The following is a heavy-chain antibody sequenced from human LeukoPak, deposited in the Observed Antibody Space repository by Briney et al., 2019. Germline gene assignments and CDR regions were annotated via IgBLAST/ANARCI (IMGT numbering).Heavy chain of an antibody. Sequence: GGSLRLSCAASGFTFSNYAMNWVRQAPGKGLEWVSYISGSGSTIYYADSVKGRFTISRDNAKNSLYLQVNSLRGEDTAVYYCAIGRIYFDYWGQGTLVTVSS. CDR2: ISGSGSTI. CDR3: AIGRIYFDY. J-gene: IGHJ4*02. CDR1: GFTFSNYA. V-gene: IGHV3-48*03. D-gene: IGHD2-15*01.